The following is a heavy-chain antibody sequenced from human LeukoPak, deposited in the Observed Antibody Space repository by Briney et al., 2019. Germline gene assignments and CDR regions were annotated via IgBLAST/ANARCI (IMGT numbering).Heavy chain of an antibody. V-gene: IGHV1-18*01. Sequence: ASVKVSCKASGYTFTSYGISWVRQAPGQGLEWMGWISAYNGNTNYAQKLQGRVTMTTDTSTSTAYMELRSLRSDDTAVYYCARQSRKQWLVRFIDYWGQGTLVTVSS. CDR1: GYTFTSYG. J-gene: IGHJ4*02. CDR2: ISAYNGNT. CDR3: ARQSRKQWLVRFIDY. D-gene: IGHD6-19*01.